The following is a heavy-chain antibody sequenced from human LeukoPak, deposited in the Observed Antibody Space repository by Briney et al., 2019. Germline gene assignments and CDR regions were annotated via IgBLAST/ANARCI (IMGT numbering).Heavy chain of an antibody. D-gene: IGHD3-10*01. CDR3: ARHAGSGSYYSRAIDY. CDR1: GYSFTTYW. CDR2: IYPGDSDT. V-gene: IGHV5-51*01. Sequence: GESLKISCEASGYSFTTYWIGWVRQMPGKGLEWMGIIYPGDSDTRYSPSFQGQVTISADKSISTAYLQWSSLKASDTAMYYCARHAGSGSYYSRAIDYWGHGTLVTVSS. J-gene: IGHJ4*01.